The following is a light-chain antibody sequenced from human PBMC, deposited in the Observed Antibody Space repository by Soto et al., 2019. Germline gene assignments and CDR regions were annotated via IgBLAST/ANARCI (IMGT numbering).Light chain of an antibody. CDR3: QKYSSVIT. CDR2: AAS. Sequence: DIQMTQSPSSLSASVGDRVTITCRASQGISNFLAWYQQKPGKVPKLLISAASTLQSGVPSRFSGSGSGTDFTITITSPQPEDVATYYCQKYSSVITFGQGTRLEI. V-gene: IGKV1-27*01. J-gene: IGKJ5*01. CDR1: QGISNF.